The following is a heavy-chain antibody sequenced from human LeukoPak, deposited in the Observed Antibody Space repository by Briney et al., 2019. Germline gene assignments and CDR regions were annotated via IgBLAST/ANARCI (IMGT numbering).Heavy chain of an antibody. CDR1: GYTFTGYH. D-gene: IGHD2-2*01. Sequence: HWASVKVSCKASGYTFTGYHMHWVRQAPGQGLEWMGRINHNSGDTNYAQKFQGRVAMTRDTSISTAFMELTRLRSDDTAVYYCARDYCSSTSCLFAYWGQGTLVTVSS. CDR2: INHNSGDT. CDR3: ARDYCSSTSCLFAY. V-gene: IGHV1-2*06. J-gene: IGHJ4*02.